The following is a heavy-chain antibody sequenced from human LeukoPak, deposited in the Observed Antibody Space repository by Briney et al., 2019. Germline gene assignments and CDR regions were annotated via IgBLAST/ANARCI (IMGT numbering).Heavy chain of an antibody. J-gene: IGHJ4*02. V-gene: IGHV3-53*01. Sequence: GGSLRLSCAASGFTLSSNYMSWVRQAPGKGLEWVSVIYSGGSTYYADSVKGRFTISRDNSKNTLYLQMNSLRAEDTAVYYCARDGHKDPLEMATTYYFDYWGQGTLVTVSS. CDR3: ARDGHKDPLEMATTYYFDY. CDR2: IYSGGST. D-gene: IGHD5-24*01. CDR1: GFTLSSNY.